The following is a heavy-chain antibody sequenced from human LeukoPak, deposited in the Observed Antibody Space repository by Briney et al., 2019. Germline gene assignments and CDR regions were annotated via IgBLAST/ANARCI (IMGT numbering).Heavy chain of an antibody. CDR2: MNPNSGNT. J-gene: IGHJ4*02. Sequence: GASVKVSCKASGYTFTGYYMHWVRQAPGQGLEWMGWMNPNSGNTGYAQKFQGRVTMTRNTSISTAYMELSSLRSEDTAVYYCARGALDYYGSGREDYWGQGTLVTVSS. D-gene: IGHD3-10*01. CDR3: ARGALDYYGSGREDY. CDR1: GYTFTGYY. V-gene: IGHV1-8*02.